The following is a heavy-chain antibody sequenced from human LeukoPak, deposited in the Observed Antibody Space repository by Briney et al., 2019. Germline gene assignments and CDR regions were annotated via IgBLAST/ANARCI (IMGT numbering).Heavy chain of an antibody. CDR2: ISYDGNNK. D-gene: IGHD1-14*01. CDR1: GFTFSSCG. CDR3: AKERSTDFDY. Sequence: GRSLRLSCAASGFTFSSCGMHWVRQAPGKGLEWVAVISYDGNNKYYADSVKGRFTISRDNSKNTLYLQMNSLIGEDTAVYYCAKERSTDFDYWGQGTLVTVSS. J-gene: IGHJ4*02. V-gene: IGHV3-30*18.